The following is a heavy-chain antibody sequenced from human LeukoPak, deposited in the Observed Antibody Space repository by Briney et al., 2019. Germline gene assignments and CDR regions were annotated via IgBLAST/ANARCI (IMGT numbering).Heavy chain of an antibody. CDR2: INPNSGGT. CDR3: ARAGYCSGGSCYPYYYYYYMDV. CDR1: GYTFTGYY. D-gene: IGHD2-15*01. J-gene: IGHJ6*03. V-gene: IGHV1-2*06. Sequence: ASVKVSCXASGYTFTGYYMHWVRQAPGQGLEWMGRINPNSGGTNYAQKFQGRVTMTRDTSISTAYMELSRLRSDDTAVYYCARAGYCSGGSCYPYYYYYYMDVWGKGTTVTVSS.